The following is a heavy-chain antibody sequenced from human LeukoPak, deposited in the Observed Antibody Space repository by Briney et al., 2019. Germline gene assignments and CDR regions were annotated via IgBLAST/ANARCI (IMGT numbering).Heavy chain of an antibody. D-gene: IGHD3-22*01. V-gene: IGHV4-38-2*02. CDR2: IYHSGST. J-gene: IGHJ5*02. CDR3: ARGDYITMIVNWFDP. Sequence: NPSETLSLTCTVSGYSISSGYYWGWIRQPPGKGLEWIGSIYHSGSTYYNPSLKSRVTISVDTSKNQFSLKLSSVTAADTAVYYCARGDYITMIVNWFDPWGQGTLVTVSS. CDR1: GYSISSGYY.